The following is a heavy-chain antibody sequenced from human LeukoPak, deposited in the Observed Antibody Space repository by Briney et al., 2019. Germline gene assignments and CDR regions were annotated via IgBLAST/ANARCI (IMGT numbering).Heavy chain of an antibody. V-gene: IGHV4-4*08. CDR2: IYTSGST. Sequence: SETLSLTCTVSGGSISSYYWSWIRQPPGKGLEWIGRIYTSGSTNYNPSLKSRVTISVDTSKNQFSLKLSSVTAADTAVYYCAREMGLHSSSWPDYWGQGTLVTVSS. CDR3: AREMGLHSSSWPDY. CDR1: GGSISSYY. J-gene: IGHJ4*02. D-gene: IGHD6-13*01.